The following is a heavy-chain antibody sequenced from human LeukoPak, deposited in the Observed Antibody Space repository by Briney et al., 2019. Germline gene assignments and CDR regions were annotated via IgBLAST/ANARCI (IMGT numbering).Heavy chain of an antibody. D-gene: IGHD6-13*01. CDR1: GFTLSSYE. CDR3: ASIMNAAASYYYYMDV. Sequence: TGGPLRLSCAASGFTLSSYEMNWVRQAPRKGLEWVSYISSSGRTKYYADSVKGRCTISRDNAKNSLYLQMNSLRAEDTAVYYCASIMNAAASYYYYMDVWGKGTTVTVSS. J-gene: IGHJ6*03. CDR2: ISSSGRTK. V-gene: IGHV3-48*03.